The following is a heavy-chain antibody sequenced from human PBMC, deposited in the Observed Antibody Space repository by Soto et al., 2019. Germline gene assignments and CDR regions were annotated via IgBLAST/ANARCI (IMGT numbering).Heavy chain of an antibody. Sequence: SSVKVSCKASGGTFSSYAISWGRQAPGQGLEWMGGIIPIFGTANYAQRFQGRVTITADESTSTAYMELSSLRAEDTAEYYCARGPTRTKTIFGVVPFGALDIWG. CDR1: GGTFSSYA. V-gene: IGHV1-69*13. CDR2: IIPIFGTA. D-gene: IGHD3-3*01. J-gene: IGHJ3*02. CDR3: ARGPTRTKTIFGVVPFGALDI.